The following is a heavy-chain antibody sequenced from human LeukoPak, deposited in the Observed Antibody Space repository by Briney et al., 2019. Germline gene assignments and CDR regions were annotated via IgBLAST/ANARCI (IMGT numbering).Heavy chain of an antibody. CDR3: YVSGWTEDIDN. CDR2: ISDNGGMT. CDR1: GITFSSNA. J-gene: IGHJ4*02. D-gene: IGHD6-19*01. V-gene: IGHV3-64D*06. Sequence: PGGSLRLSCSASGITFSSNAMHWVRQAPGKGLEYVSAISDNGGMTFYADSVKGRFTISRDNSKNTLYLQMSSLRGEDTAVYYCYVSGWTEDIDNWGQGTLVTVSS.